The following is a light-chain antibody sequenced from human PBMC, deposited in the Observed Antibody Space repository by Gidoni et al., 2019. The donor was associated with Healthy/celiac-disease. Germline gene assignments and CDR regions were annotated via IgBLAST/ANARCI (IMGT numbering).Light chain of an antibody. CDR3: SSYAGSNNLV. J-gene: IGLJ2*01. CDR2: EVS. V-gene: IGLV2-8*01. CDR1: SSDVGGYNY. Sequence: QSALTQPPSASWSPGPSVTISCTGTSSDVGGYNYVSWYQQHPGKAPKLMIYEVSKRPSGVPDRFSGSKSGNTASLTVSGLQAEDEAEYYGSSYAGSNNLVFGGGTKLTVL.